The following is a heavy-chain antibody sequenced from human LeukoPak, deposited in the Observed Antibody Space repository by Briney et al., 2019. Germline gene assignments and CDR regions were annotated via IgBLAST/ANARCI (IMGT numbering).Heavy chain of an antibody. CDR1: GFNFGNSW. CDR3: ARSLYGSGSYDKGDGYFDY. J-gene: IGHJ4*02. Sequence: GGSLRLSCTASGFNFGNSWMTWVRQAPGKGLEWVATIKQDGNEKQYVDSVKGRFTISRDNAKNSLYLQMNSLRVEDTAVYYCARSLYGSGSYDKGDGYFDYWGQGTLVTVSS. D-gene: IGHD3-10*01. CDR2: IKQDGNEK. V-gene: IGHV3-7*03.